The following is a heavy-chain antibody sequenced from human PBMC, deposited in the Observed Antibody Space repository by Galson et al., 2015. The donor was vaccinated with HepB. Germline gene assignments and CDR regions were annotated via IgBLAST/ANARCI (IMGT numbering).Heavy chain of an antibody. CDR3: ARGDCSSTSCYAGGEGWFDP. D-gene: IGHD2-2*01. Sequence: SVKVSCKASGGTFSSYAISWVRQAPGQGLEWMGGIIPIFGTANYAQKFQGRVTITADESTSTAYMELSSLRSEDTAVYYCARGDCSSTSCYAGGEGWFDPWGQGTLVTVSS. V-gene: IGHV1-69*13. CDR2: IIPIFGTA. CDR1: GGTFSSYA. J-gene: IGHJ5*02.